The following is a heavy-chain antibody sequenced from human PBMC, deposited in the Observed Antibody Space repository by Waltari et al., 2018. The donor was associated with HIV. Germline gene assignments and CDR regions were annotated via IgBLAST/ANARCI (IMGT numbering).Heavy chain of an antibody. D-gene: IGHD6-13*01. V-gene: IGHV4-39*01. Sequence: QLQLQESGPGLVKPSETLSLICTVSGGSISSSSYYWGWIRQPPGKGLEWIGSIDYSGSTYYNPSLKSRVTISVDTSKNQFSLKLSSVTAADTAVYYCARPYSSSWYYFDYWGQGTLVTVSS. CDR2: IDYSGST. CDR1: GGSISSSSYY. CDR3: ARPYSSSWYYFDY. J-gene: IGHJ4*02.